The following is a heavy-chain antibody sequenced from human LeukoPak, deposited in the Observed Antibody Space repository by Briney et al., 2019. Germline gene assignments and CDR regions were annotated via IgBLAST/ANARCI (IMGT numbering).Heavy chain of an antibody. CDR3: AREADSSGFKRQFDY. CDR2: IYYSGST. D-gene: IGHD3-22*01. J-gene: IGHJ4*02. CDR1: GGSISSYY. V-gene: IGHV4-59*12. Sequence: SETLSLTCTVSGGSISSYYWSWIRQPPGKGLEWIGYIYYSGSTNYNPSLKSRVTISVDTSKNQFSLKLSSVTAADTAMYYCAREADSSGFKRQFDYWGQGTLVTVSS.